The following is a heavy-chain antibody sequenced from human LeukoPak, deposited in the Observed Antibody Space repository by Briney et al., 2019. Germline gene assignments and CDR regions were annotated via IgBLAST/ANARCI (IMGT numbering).Heavy chain of an antibody. D-gene: IGHD3-10*01. CDR1: GFTFRSYW. J-gene: IGHJ4*02. Sequence: GGSLRLSCAASGFTFRSYWMHWVRQAPGKGLVWVSRINGDGSSTNYADSVKGRSTVSRDNAKNTLYLQMNSLRVEDTAVYYCAKYWSSGSPPGDYWGQGTLVTVSS. CDR2: INGDGSST. V-gene: IGHV3-74*01. CDR3: AKYWSSGSPPGDY.